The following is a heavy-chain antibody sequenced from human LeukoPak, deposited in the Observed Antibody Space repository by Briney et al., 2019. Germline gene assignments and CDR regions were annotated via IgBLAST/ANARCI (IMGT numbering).Heavy chain of an antibody. J-gene: IGHJ4*02. CDR2: IRFDGSYD. CDR3: AKEWCGSSTICPLDY. CDR1: GLTFSSYG. D-gene: IGHD2-2*01. Sequence: GGSLRLSCATSGLTFSSYGMHWVRQAPGKGLEWVTFIRFDGSYDYYADSVKGRFTISRDNSKNTLYLQMNSLRAEDTAVYYCAKEWCGSSTICPLDYWGQGTLVTVSS. V-gene: IGHV3-30*02.